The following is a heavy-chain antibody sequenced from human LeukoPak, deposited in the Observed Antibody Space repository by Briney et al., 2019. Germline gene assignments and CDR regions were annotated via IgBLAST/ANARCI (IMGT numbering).Heavy chain of an antibody. Sequence: GGSLRLSCAASGFTFSSYGMHWVRQAPGKGLEWVAVISYDGSNKYYADSVKGRFTIPRDNSKNTLYLQMNSLRAEDTAVYYCAKDRNSYYDSSGYYFGCWGQGTLVTVSS. CDR1: GFTFSSYG. CDR3: AKDRNSYYDSSGYYFGC. D-gene: IGHD3-22*01. J-gene: IGHJ4*02. V-gene: IGHV3-30*18. CDR2: ISYDGSNK.